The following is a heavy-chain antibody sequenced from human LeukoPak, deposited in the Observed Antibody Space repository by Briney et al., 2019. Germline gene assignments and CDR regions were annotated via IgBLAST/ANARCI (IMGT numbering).Heavy chain of an antibody. J-gene: IGHJ3*02. CDR2: IRGGGAGA. CDR1: GFTFSNFA. D-gene: IGHD3-16*02. V-gene: IGHV3-23*01. CDR3: AKASYSYGNDAFDI. Sequence: GGSLRLSCAASGFTFSNFAMAWVRQVPEKGLEWVSFIRGGGAGAHYADSVRGRFTISRDNSKNTLYLEMNSLRADDTAVYYCAKASYSYGNDAFDIWGQGTKVTVSS.